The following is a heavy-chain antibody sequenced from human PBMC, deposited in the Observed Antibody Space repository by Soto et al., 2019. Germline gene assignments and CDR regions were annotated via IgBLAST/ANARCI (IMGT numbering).Heavy chain of an antibody. CDR2: ISYDGSNK. CDR3: AKGFLGVRGSKGIDY. Sequence: QVQLVESGGGVVQPGRSLRLSCAASGFTFSSYGMHWVRQAPGKGLEWVAVISYDGSNKYYADSVKGRFTISRDNSKNTLYLQMNSLRAEDTAVYYCAKGFLGVRGSKGIDYWGQGTLVTVSS. V-gene: IGHV3-30*18. CDR1: GFTFSSYG. J-gene: IGHJ4*02. D-gene: IGHD3-10*01.